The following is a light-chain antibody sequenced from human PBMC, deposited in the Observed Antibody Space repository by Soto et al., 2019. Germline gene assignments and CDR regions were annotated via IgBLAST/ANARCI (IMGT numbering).Light chain of an antibody. Sequence: DNQMTLSPSTLSGSVGDRVTITCRASQTISSWLAWYQQKPGKAPKLLIYKASTLKSGVPSRFSGSGSGTEFTLTISCLQPDDFATYYCQHYNSYSEAFGQGTKVDIK. CDR2: KAS. J-gene: IGKJ1*01. CDR3: QHYNSYSEA. CDR1: QTISSW. V-gene: IGKV1-5*03.